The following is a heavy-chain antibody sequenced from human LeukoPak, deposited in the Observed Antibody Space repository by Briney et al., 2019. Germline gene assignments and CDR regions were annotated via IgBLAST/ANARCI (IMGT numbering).Heavy chain of an antibody. Sequence: GGSLRLSCAASGFTFSSYGMHWVRQAPGKGLEWVAVISYDGSNKYYADSVKGRFTISRDNSKNTLYLQMNSLRAEDTAVYYCAKGSYFDYWGQGTLVTVSS. CDR3: AKGSYFDY. CDR1: GFTFSSYG. J-gene: IGHJ4*02. V-gene: IGHV3-30*18. CDR2: ISYDGSNK.